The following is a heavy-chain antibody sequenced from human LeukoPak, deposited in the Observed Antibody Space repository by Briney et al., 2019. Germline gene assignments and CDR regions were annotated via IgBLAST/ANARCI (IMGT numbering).Heavy chain of an antibody. CDR3: ARRPLRYYYYGMDV. V-gene: IGHV7-4-1*02. CDR1: GYTFTSYA. Sequence: GASVKVSCKASGYTFTSYAMNWVRQAPGQGLEWMGWINTNTGNPTYAQGFTGRFVFSLDTSVSTAYLQISSLKAGDTAVYYCARRPLRYYYYGMDVWGQGTTVTVSS. CDR2: INTNTGNP. J-gene: IGHJ6*02.